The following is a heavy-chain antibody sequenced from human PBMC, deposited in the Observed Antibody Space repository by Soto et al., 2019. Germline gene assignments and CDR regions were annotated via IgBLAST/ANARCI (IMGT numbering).Heavy chain of an antibody. D-gene: IGHD3-10*01. CDR2: INHSGST. CDR3: ARGQITVYGSGSYPTRFDP. J-gene: IGHJ5*02. Sequence: TSETLSLTCAVYGGSFSGYYWSWIRQPPGKGLEWIGEINHSGSTNYNPSLKSRVTISVDTSKNQFSLKLSSVTAADTAVYYCARGQITVYGSGSYPTRFDPWGQGTLVTVSS. CDR1: GGSFSGYY. V-gene: IGHV4-34*01.